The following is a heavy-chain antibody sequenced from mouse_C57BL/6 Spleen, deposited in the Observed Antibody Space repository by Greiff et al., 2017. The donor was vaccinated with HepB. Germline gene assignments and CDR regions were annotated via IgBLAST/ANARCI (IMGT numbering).Heavy chain of an antibody. D-gene: IGHD1-1*01. CDR1: GYTFTSYW. CDR2: IYPSDSET. V-gene: IGHV1-61*01. Sequence: QVQLQQPGAELVRPGSSVKLSCKASGYTFTSYWMDWVKQRPGQGLEWIGNIYPSDSETHYNQKFKDKATLTVDKSSSTAYMQLSSLTSEDSAVYYCARGDTTVVALDYWGQGTTLTVSS. J-gene: IGHJ2*01. CDR3: ARGDTTVVALDY.